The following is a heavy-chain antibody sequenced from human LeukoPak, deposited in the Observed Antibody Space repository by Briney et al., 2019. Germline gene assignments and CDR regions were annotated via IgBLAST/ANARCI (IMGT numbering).Heavy chain of an antibody. J-gene: IGHJ4*02. CDR2: IKQDGNEK. CDR3: ARDTLGEGEDANYAVYYFDY. V-gene: IGHV3-7*01. CDR1: GFRFNTYW. Sequence: GGSLRLSCAAPGFRFNTYWMSWVRQAPGKGLEWVANIKQDGNEKYYADSAKGRFTISRDNGKNSLDLQMNSLRADDTAVYYCARDTLGEGEDANYAVYYFDYWGQGTVVTVSS. D-gene: IGHD4/OR15-4a*01.